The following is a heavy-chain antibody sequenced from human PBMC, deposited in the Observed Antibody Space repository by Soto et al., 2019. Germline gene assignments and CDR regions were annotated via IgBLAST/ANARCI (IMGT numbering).Heavy chain of an antibody. Sequence: QVQLVQSGAEVKKPGASVKVSCKASGYTFTSYGISWVRQAPGQGLEWMGWISAYHGNTNYAQKLQGRDTMSTHTSTSTAYMELSSLRSDDTAVYYCASDSSDPHSMDVSRQGTTVTVSS. CDR2: ISAYHGNT. CDR3: ASDSSDPHSMDV. CDR1: GYTFTSYG. J-gene: IGHJ6*02. V-gene: IGHV1-18*01.